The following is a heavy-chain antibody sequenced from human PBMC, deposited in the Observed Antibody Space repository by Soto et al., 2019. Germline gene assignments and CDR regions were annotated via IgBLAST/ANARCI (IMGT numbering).Heavy chain of an antibody. V-gene: IGHV2-5*02. J-gene: IGHJ6*02. CDR1: GFSLSTSGVG. D-gene: IGHD2-15*01. Sequence: QITLKESGPTLVKPTQTLTLTCTFSGFSLSTSGVGVAWIRQPPGKALEWLALIYWDDDKRYRPSLETRLTITKDTSKNQVVPTMTNVDSVDTATYYCAYLPCSGGSCYWFSYSGMDVWGQGTTVIVSS. CDR2: IYWDDDK. CDR3: AYLPCSGGSCYWFSYSGMDV.